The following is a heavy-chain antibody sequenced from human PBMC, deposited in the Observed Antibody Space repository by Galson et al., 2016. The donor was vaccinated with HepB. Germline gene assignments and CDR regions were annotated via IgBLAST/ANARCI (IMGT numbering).Heavy chain of an antibody. J-gene: IGHJ4*02. CDR2: ISGSGYST. CDR1: GFTFSSYA. CDR3: AKAEGLSASGYWLADS. V-gene: IGHV3-23*01. D-gene: IGHD5-12*01. Sequence: SLRLSCAASGFTFSSYAMSWVRQAPGKGLEWVSGISGSGYSTIYADSVQGSFTISRDNSKSTLYLQMNSLRAEDTAVYYCAKAEGLSASGYWLADSWGQGTLVTVSS.